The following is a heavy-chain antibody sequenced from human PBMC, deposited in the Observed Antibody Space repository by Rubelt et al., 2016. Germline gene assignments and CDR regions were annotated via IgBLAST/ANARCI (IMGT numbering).Heavy chain of an antibody. V-gene: IGHV1-24*01. J-gene: IGHJ4*02. CDR1: GYTLTELS. CDR2: FDPEDGET. D-gene: IGHD3-3*01. CDR3: ATIGLEWLLEDY. Sequence: QVQLVQSGAEVKKPGASVKVSCTVSGYTLTELSLHWVRQAPGKGLEWRGVFDPEDGETIYAQKFQGRVTMTEDTSTDTAYMELSSLRSEDTAVYYCATIGLEWLLEDYWGQGTLVTVSS.